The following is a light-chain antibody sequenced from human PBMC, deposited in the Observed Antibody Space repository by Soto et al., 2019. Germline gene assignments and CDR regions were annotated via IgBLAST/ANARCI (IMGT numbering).Light chain of an antibody. CDR3: QQTYSFPCT. CDR1: QSVSDS. J-gene: IGKJ5*01. V-gene: IGKV3-15*01. Sequence: EIVLTQSPATLSSFPGDRVTLSCRASQSVSDSVAWYQQRPGQSPRLLMHSASARAAGLPARFSGSGSGTDFTLTVSSLQPEDSATYFGQQTYSFPCTFGQGTRLEIK. CDR2: SAS.